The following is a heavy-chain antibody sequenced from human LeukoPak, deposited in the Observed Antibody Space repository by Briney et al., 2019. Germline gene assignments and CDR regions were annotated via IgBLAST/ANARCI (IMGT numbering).Heavy chain of an antibody. CDR3: ASYYAYYFDY. J-gene: IGHJ4*02. V-gene: IGHV4-30-4*08. Sequence: SETLSLTCTVSGGSISSDSYYWSWIRQSPGKGLEWIGYIYYSGSTYYNPSLKSRVTISVDTSKNQFSLKLSSVTAADTAVYYCASYYAYYFDYWGQGTLVTVSS. CDR2: IYYSGST. D-gene: IGHD3-22*01. CDR1: GGSISSDSYY.